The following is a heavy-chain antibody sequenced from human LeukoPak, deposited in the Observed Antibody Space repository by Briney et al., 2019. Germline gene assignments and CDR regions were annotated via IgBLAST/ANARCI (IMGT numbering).Heavy chain of an antibody. V-gene: IGHV3-7*01. Sequence: GRSLRLSCTASGFTFGIYTMNWFRKAPGKGLEWVANIKQDGSEKYYVDSVKGRFTISRDNAKKSLFLQMNSLRAEDTAVYYCAREGYSYVIDYWGQGTLVTVSS. CDR1: GFTFGIYT. J-gene: IGHJ4*02. CDR3: AREGYSYVIDY. CDR2: IKQDGSEK. D-gene: IGHD5-18*01.